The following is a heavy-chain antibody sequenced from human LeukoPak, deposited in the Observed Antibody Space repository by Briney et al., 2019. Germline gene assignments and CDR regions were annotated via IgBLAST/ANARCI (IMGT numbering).Heavy chain of an antibody. CDR3: ARIGYYDSSGYYYSYYYMDV. D-gene: IGHD3-22*01. V-gene: IGHV3-11*04. Sequence: GGSLRLSCAASGFTVSDNYMNWVRQAPGKGLEWVSYISSSGSTIYYADSVKGRFTISRDNAKNSLYLQMNSLRAEDTAVYYCARIGYYDSSGYYYSYYYMDVWGKGTTVTVSS. CDR1: GFTVSDNY. J-gene: IGHJ6*03. CDR2: ISSSGSTI.